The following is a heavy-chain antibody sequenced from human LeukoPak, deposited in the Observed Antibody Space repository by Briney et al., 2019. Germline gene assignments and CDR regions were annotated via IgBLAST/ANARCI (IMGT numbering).Heavy chain of an antibody. J-gene: IGHJ1*01. CDR2: IKQDGSEK. D-gene: IGHD2-2*01. CDR3: ATYSSMNAREFQH. CDR1: GFTFSSYA. V-gene: IGHV3-7*01. Sequence: GGSLRLSCAASGFTFSSYAMSWVRQAPGKGLEWVANIKQDGSEKYYVDSVKGRFTISRDNGKNSLYVQMNSLSVEDTAVYYCATYSSMNAREFQHWGQGTLVTVSS.